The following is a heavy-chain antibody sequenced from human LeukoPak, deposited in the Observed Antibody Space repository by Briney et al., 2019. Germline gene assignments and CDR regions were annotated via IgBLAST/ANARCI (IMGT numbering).Heavy chain of an antibody. D-gene: IGHD2-15*01. J-gene: IGHJ5*02. CDR3: VKGGYTTYFDP. V-gene: IGHV3-23*01. CDR2: IRSNGRET. Sequence: GGSLRLSCTASGFTFSSYSMSWVRQAPGKRLEWVSNIRSNGRETYYADSVKGRFTISRDNPENTLFLEMNSLRAEDSAVYYCVKGGYTTYFDPWGQGTLVAVSS. CDR1: GFTFSSYS.